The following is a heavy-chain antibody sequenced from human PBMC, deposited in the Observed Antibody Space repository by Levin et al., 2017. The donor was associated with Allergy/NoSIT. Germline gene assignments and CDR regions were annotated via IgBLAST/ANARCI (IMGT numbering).Heavy chain of an antibody. J-gene: IGHJ4*02. CDR2: FCDGDKP. Sequence: SQTLSLTCTVSGGSISSSDFCWGWIRQSPGKGLEWFGSFCDGDKPYYNPSLKSRVTIPVDTSKNQVSLQLTSVTAADTAIYYCARTSHGSGSYSDFWGQGTLVTVSS. D-gene: IGHD3-10*01. CDR1: GGSISSSDFC. CDR3: ARTSHGSGSYSDF. V-gene: IGHV4-39*01.